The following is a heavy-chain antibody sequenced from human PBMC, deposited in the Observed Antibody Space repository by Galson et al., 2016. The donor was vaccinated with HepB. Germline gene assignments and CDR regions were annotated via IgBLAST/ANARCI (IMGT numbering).Heavy chain of an antibody. CDR1: GGSISSNTYY. D-gene: IGHD3-10*01. CDR3: ARQSYSGAIDY. Sequence: SETLSLTCAVSGGSISSNTYYWVWIRQPPGKGLEWIGSIYYSGRTYYNPSLNSRVSISVDTSKDQFTLRVNSVTAADTAVYYCARQSYSGAIDYWGQGTRVTVSS. CDR2: IYYSGRT. J-gene: IGHJ4*02. V-gene: IGHV4-39*01.